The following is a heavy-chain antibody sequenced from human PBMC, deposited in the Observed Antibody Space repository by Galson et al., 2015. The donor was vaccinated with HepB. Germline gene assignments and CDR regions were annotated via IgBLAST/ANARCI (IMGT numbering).Heavy chain of an antibody. CDR3: ATEGYDSSLDAFDI. Sequence: SVKVSCKVSGYTLTKLSMHWVRQAPGKGLEWMGGFDPEDGETIYAQKFQGRVTMTEDTSTDTAYMELSSLRSEDTAVYYCATEGYDSSLDAFDIWGQGTMVTVSS. CDR2: FDPEDGET. D-gene: IGHD3-22*01. CDR1: GYTLTKLS. V-gene: IGHV1-24*01. J-gene: IGHJ3*02.